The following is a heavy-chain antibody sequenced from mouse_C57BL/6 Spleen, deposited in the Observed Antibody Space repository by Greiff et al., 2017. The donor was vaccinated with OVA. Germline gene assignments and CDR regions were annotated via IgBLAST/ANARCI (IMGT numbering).Heavy chain of an antibody. CDR2: IDPSDSYT. CDR3: ARGGGYGNYEGFAY. CDR1: GYTFTSYW. Sequence: QVQLQQPGAELVKPGASVKLSCKASGYTFTSYWMQWVKQRPGQGLEWIGEIDPSDSYTNYNQKFKGKATLTVDTSSSPAYMQLSSLTSEDSAVYYCARGGGYGNYEGFAYWGQGTLVTVSA. J-gene: IGHJ3*01. D-gene: IGHD2-1*01. V-gene: IGHV1-50*01.